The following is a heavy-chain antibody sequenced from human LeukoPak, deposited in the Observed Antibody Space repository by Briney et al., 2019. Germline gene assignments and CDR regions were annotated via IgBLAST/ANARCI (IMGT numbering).Heavy chain of an antibody. CDR2: INHSGST. J-gene: IGHJ4*02. V-gene: IGHV4-34*01. CDR3: ARVRLLWFGELLSPRTHFDY. Sequence: SETLSLTCAVYGGSFCGYYWSWICQPPGEGLGWGWEINHSGSTNYNPSLQSRVTLSVDTSKTQFSLKLSSLNAADTAVYHCARVRLLWFGELLSPRTHFDYWGQGTLVTVSS. CDR1: GGSFCGYY. D-gene: IGHD3-10*01.